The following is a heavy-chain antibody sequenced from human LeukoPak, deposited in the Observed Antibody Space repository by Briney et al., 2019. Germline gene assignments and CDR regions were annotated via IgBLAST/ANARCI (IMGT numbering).Heavy chain of an antibody. CDR1: GGTFSSYA. J-gene: IGHJ6*03. Sequence: SVKVSCKASGGTFSSYAISWVRQAPGQGLEWMGGIIPIFGTANYAQKFQGRVTITADKSTSTAYMELSSLRSEDTAVYYCARCFYGDPYYYYMDVWGKGTTVTVSS. CDR3: ARCFYGDPYYYYMDV. V-gene: IGHV1-69*06. D-gene: IGHD4-17*01. CDR2: IIPIFGTA.